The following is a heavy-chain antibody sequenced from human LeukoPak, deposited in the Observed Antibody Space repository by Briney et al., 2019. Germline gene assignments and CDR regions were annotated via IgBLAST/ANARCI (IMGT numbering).Heavy chain of an antibody. V-gene: IGHV3-74*01. J-gene: IGHJ4*02. D-gene: IGHD2-15*01. CDR2: INTDGTTT. CDR1: GFAFSSYW. Sequence: GGSLRLFCAASGFAFSSYWMHWVRQDPGKGLVWVSRINTDGTTTVYADSVRGRFTISRDNAKNTLYLQMNSLRGEDTAVYYCVRDGHGGSGSYWGQGTLVTVSS. CDR3: VRDGHGGSGSY.